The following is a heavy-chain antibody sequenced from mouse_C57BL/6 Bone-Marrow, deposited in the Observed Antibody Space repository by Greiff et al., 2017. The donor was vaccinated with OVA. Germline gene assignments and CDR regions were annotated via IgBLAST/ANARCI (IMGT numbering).Heavy chain of an antibody. D-gene: IGHD2-5*01. CDR1: GYTFTDYY. J-gene: IGHJ3*01. Sequence: VQLQQSGPELVKPGASVKISCKASGYTFTDYYMNWVKQSHGKSLEWIGDIIPNNGITSYNQKFKGKATLTVDKSSSTAYMELRSLTSEDSAVYYWARVGAYYSKGWFAYWGQGTLVTVSA. CDR2: IIPNNGIT. CDR3: ARVGAYYSKGWFAY. V-gene: IGHV1-26*01.